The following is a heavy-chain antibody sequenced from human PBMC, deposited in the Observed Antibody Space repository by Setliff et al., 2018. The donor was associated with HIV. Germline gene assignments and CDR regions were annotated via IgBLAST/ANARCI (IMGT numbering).Heavy chain of an antibody. D-gene: IGHD1-1*01. J-gene: IGHJ4*02. V-gene: IGHV4-34*01. CDR2: INQSGDT. Sequence: PSETLSLTCALYGESLSGHYWSWIRQSPGKGLEWIGEINQSGDTNYNPSLKSRTIMSVETSKNQFSLNLRSVTAADTAFYYCATKGWNAYKAFDYWGQGTLVTVSS. CDR3: ATKGWNAYKAFDY. CDR1: GESLSGHY.